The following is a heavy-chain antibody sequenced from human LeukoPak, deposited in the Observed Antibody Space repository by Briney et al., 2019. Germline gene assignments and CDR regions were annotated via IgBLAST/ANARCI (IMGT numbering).Heavy chain of an antibody. CDR1: GGSFSGYY. Sequence: SETLSLTCAVYGGSFSGYYWSWIRQPPGKGLEWIGEINHSGSTNYNPSLKSRVTISVDTSKNQFSLKLSSVTAADTAVYYCARGLFVIAAAAPFDYWGQGTLVTVSS. V-gene: IGHV4-34*01. J-gene: IGHJ4*02. CDR3: ARGLFVIAAAAPFDY. CDR2: INHSGST. D-gene: IGHD6-13*01.